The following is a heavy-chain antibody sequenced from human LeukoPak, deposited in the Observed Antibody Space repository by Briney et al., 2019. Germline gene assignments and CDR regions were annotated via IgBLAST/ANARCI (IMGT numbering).Heavy chain of an antibody. J-gene: IGHJ1*01. CDR2: IKSDGST. CDR3: ARAPSEIGGYYPEYFRH. CDR1: GFTFSTYW. D-gene: IGHD3-22*01. Sequence: GGSLRLSCAASGFTFSTYWMHWVRQAPGKGLVWVSRIKSDGSTNYANSVKGGFTISRDNAKNTVSLQMNSLRPEDTGVYYCARAPSEIGGYYPEYFRHWGQGTLVTVSS. V-gene: IGHV3-74*01.